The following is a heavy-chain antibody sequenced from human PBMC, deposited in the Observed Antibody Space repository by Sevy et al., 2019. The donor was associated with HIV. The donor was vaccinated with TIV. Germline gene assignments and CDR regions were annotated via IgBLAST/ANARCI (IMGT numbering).Heavy chain of an antibody. CDR1: GFTFSSYA. V-gene: IGHV3-23*01. CDR3: AKRSQWPDYFDY. J-gene: IGHJ4*01. CDR2: ISGSGGST. Sequence: GGYLRLSCAASGFTFSSYAMSWVRQAPGKGLEWVSAISGSGGSTYYADSVKGRFTISRDNSKNTLYLQMNSLRAEDTAVYYCAKRSQWPDYFDYWGHGTLVTVSS. D-gene: IGHD6-19*01.